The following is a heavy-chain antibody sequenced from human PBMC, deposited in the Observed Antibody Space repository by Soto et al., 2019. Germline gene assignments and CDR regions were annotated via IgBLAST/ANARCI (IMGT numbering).Heavy chain of an antibody. CDR3: ARGPPIIVVVTAQPNNWFDP. J-gene: IGHJ5*02. Sequence: AASVKVSCKASGYTFTSYYMHWVRQAPGQGLEWMGIINPSGGSTSYAQKFQGRVTMTRDTSTSTVYMELSSLRSEDTAVYYCARGPPIIVVVTAQPNNWFDPWRQGTLVTVSS. V-gene: IGHV1-46*01. D-gene: IGHD2-21*02. CDR1: GYTFTSYY. CDR2: INPSGGST.